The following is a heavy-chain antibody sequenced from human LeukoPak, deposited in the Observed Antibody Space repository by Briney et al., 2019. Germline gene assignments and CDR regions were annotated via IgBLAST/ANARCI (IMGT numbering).Heavy chain of an antibody. CDR3: ARVGLDDYDSSPPKYFQH. D-gene: IGHD3-22*01. Sequence: SETLSLTRAVYGGSFSGYYWSWIRQPPGTGLEWIGEINHSGSTNYNPSLKSRVTISVDTSKNQFSLKLISVTAADTAVYYGARVGLDDYDSSPPKYFQHWGKGTLVTVSS. V-gene: IGHV4-34*01. CDR2: INHSGST. CDR1: GGSFSGYY. J-gene: IGHJ1*01.